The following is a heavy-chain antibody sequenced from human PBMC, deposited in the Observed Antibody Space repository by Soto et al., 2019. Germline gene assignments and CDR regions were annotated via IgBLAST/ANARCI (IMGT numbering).Heavy chain of an antibody. V-gene: IGHV4-30-4*01. CDR2: IYYSGST. CDR3: ARVVLADISYAFDI. Sequence: SETLSLTCTVSGGSISSGDYYWNWIRQPPGKGLEWIGYIYYSGSTYYNPSLKSRVTISVDTSKNQFSLKLSSVTAADTAVYYCARVVLADISYAFDIWGQGTVVTVSS. CDR1: GGSISSGDYY. J-gene: IGHJ3*02. D-gene: IGHD2-15*01.